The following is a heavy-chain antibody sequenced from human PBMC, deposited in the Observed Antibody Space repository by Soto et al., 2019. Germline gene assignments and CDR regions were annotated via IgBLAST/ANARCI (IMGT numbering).Heavy chain of an antibody. CDR2: IYYSGST. CDR1: GGSVSSGSYY. V-gene: IGHV4-61*01. Sequence: SETLSLTCTVSGGSVSSGSYYWSWIRQPPGKGLEWIGYIYYSGSTYYNPPLKSRVTISVDTSKNQFSLKLSSVTAADTAVYYCARVNYDFWSGKPRGFDYWGQGTLVTVSS. D-gene: IGHD3-3*01. CDR3: ARVNYDFWSGKPRGFDY. J-gene: IGHJ4*02.